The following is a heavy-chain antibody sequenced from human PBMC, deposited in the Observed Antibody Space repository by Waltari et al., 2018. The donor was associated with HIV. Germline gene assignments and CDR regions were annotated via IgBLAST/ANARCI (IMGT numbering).Heavy chain of an antibody. CDR3: VRERNTIKTTSYYFDF. Sequence: GFTVITNYVGWVRQTPGQGLEWISLITDHAATFYADTVKGRFIISRDTCMNMVDLQMNSLRAEDTAVYYCVRERNTIKTTSYYFDFWGQGTLVTVSS. D-gene: IGHD1-1*01. CDR2: ITDHAAT. V-gene: IGHV3-66*01. J-gene: IGHJ4*02. CDR1: GFTVITNY.